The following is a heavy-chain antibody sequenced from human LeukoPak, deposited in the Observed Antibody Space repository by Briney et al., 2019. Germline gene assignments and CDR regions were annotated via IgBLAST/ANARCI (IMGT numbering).Heavy chain of an antibody. D-gene: IGHD2-15*01. CDR1: GGSINSYY. V-gene: IGHV4-4*07. J-gene: IGHJ3*02. Sequence: SETLSLTCTVPGGSINSYYWSWIRQPAGRGLEWFGRIYTRGSTNYNPSLKSRVTMSVDTSKNQFSLKLSSVTAADTAVYYCARGRYCSADICSGGDAFDIWGQGTMVSVSS. CDR3: ARGRYCSADICSGGDAFDI. CDR2: IYTRGST.